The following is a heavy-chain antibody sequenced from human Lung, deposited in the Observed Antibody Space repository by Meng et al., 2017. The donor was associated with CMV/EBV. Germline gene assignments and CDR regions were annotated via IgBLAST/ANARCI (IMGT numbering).Heavy chain of an antibody. D-gene: IGHD3-22*01. CDR1: GFTFSNYK. Sequence: GEXXKISCAASGFTFSNYKMNWVRQAPGKGLEWVSSISDGSGYIYYADSVKGRFTISRDNAKNSLYLQMTSLRAEDTAVYYCASFLVASSGLGFWGHGTLVTVSS. J-gene: IGHJ4*01. CDR2: ISDGSGYI. CDR3: ASFLVASSGLGF. V-gene: IGHV3-21*01.